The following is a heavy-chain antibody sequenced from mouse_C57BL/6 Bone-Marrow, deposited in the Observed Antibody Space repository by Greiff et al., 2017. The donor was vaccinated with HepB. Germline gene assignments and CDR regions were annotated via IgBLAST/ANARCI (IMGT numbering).Heavy chain of an antibody. CDR1: GYTFTSYW. CDR3: ARRESDWYFDV. V-gene: IGHV1-69*01. J-gene: IGHJ1*03. Sequence: QVQLQQSGAELVMPGASVKLSCKASGYTFTSYWIHWVKQRPGQGLEWIGEIDPSDSYTNYNQKFKGKSTLTVDKSSSTAYMQLSSLTSEDSAVYYCARRESDWYFDVWGTGATVTVSS. CDR2: IDPSDSYT.